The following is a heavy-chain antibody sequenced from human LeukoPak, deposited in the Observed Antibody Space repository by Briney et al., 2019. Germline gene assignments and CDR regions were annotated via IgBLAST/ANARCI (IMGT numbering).Heavy chain of an antibody. D-gene: IGHD2-2*01. CDR2: INPNSGGT. V-gene: IGHV1-2*06. Sequence: ASVKVSCKASGYTFTGYYMHWLRQAPGQGLEWMGRINPNSGGTNYAQTFQGRVTMTRDTSISTAYMELSRLRSDDTAVYYCARYQKYCSSTSCDDYWGQGTLVTVSS. J-gene: IGHJ4*02. CDR1: GYTFTGYY. CDR3: ARYQKYCSSTSCDDY.